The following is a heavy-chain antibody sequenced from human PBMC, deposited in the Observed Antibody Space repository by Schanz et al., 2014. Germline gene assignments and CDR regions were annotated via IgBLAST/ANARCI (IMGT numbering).Heavy chain of an antibody. D-gene: IGHD1-1*01. CDR1: GYTFTGFF. Sequence: QVQLVQSGAEVKKPGASVKVSCQASGYTFTGFFIHWMRQAPGQGLEWLGRISPKSGDTRYSQYFQDRLTITRDTSINTAYMELTSLTSADTAVYYCARDPFSSGLENWFDPWGQGTLVTVFS. V-gene: IGHV1-2*06. CDR3: ARDPFSSGLENWFDP. CDR2: ISPKSGDT. J-gene: IGHJ5*02.